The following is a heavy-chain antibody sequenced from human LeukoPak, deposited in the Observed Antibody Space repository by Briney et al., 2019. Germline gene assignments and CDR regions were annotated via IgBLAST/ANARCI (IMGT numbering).Heavy chain of an antibody. J-gene: IGHJ3*02. D-gene: IGHD1-1*01. Sequence: GGSLRLSCSASGFTSSSYAMHWVRQAPGKGLEYVSAISTNGGSTYYADSVKGRFTISRDNSKNTLYLQMNSLRADDTAVYYCARGGHDPGIPFDIWGQGTMVTVSS. V-gene: IGHV3-64*04. CDR2: ISTNGGST. CDR3: ARGGHDPGIPFDI. CDR1: GFTSSSYA.